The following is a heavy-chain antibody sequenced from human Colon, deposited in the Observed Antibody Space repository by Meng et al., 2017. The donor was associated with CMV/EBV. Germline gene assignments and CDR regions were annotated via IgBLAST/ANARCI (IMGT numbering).Heavy chain of an antibody. CDR3: AKDAHLWFYFDY. CDR2: IRYDGSNK. V-gene: IGHV3-30*02. J-gene: IGHJ4*02. Sequence: GESLKISCAASGITFSSYGMHWVRQAPGKGLEWVAFIRYDGSNKYYADSVKGRFTISRDNSKNTLYLQMNSLRAEDTAVYYCAKDAHLWFYFDYWGQGTLVTVSS. CDR1: GITFSSYG. D-gene: IGHD3-10*01.